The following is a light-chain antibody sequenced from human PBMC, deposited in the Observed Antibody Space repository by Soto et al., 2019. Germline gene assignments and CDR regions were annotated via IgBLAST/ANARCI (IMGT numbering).Light chain of an antibody. Sequence: PWERATLSCRASQNVSSSYLAWYQQKPGQAPRLLIYGASSRATGIPDRFSGSGSGTDFTLTISRLEPEDFAVYYCQQYGSSPGTFGQGTKVDIK. CDR3: QQYGSSPGT. J-gene: IGKJ1*01. CDR1: QNVSSSY. CDR2: GAS. V-gene: IGKV3-20*01.